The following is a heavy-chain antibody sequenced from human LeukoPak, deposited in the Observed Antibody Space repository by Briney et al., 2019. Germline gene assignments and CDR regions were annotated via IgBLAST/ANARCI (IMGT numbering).Heavy chain of an antibody. V-gene: IGHV3-23*01. Sequence: GGTLRLSCAASGFTFSSYGMSWVRQAPGKGLEWVSAISATGGTTYYADSVKGRFTISRDNSKNTLYLQMNSLRAEDTAVYYCARVTYGSGTYGAFDYWGQGTLVTVSS. D-gene: IGHD3-10*01. CDR2: ISATGGTT. J-gene: IGHJ4*02. CDR1: GFTFSSYG. CDR3: ARVTYGSGTYGAFDY.